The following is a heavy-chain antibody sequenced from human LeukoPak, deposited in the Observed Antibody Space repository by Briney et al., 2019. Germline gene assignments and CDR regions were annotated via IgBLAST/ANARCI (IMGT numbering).Heavy chain of an antibody. CDR2: IFYSGST. J-gene: IGHJ4*02. V-gene: IGHV4-31*03. CDR1: SGSINSGVYY. D-gene: IGHD3-9*01. Sequence: SQTLSLTCTVSSGSINSGVYYWSWIRQYPGKGLEWIGSIFYSGSTYYNPSLKSRFTISVDTSKNQFSLKLSSVTAADTAVYYCAREDSDNLTGYYLVDSWGQGTLVTVSS. CDR3: AREDSDNLTGYYLVDS.